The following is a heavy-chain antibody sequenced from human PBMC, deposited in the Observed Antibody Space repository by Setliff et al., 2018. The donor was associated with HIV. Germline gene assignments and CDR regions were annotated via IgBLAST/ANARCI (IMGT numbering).Heavy chain of an antibody. V-gene: IGHV1-24*01. CDR3: VTGSAARPFDY. Sequence: ASVKVSCKVSGYTLTELSGHWVRQAPGKGLEWMGSFDPKDGKTRYAQKFQGRVTMTEDTSTDTAYMELSSLRSEDTAVYYYVTGSAARPFDYWGQGALVTVSS. J-gene: IGHJ4*02. CDR1: GYTLTELS. D-gene: IGHD6-6*01. CDR2: FDPKDGKT.